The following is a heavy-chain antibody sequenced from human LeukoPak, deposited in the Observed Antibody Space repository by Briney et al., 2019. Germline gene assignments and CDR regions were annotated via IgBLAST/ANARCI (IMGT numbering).Heavy chain of an antibody. D-gene: IGHD3-22*01. CDR2: ISGSGGST. CDR3: AKRDDSSGYYLRYFDY. CDR1: GFTFSSYG. Sequence: KTGGSLRLSCAASGFTFSSYGMSWVRQAPGKGLEWVSAISGSGGSTYFADSVKGRFTISRDNSKNTLYLQMNSLRAEDTAVYYCAKRDDSSGYYLRYFDYWGQGTLSPSPQ. J-gene: IGHJ4*02. V-gene: IGHV3-23*01.